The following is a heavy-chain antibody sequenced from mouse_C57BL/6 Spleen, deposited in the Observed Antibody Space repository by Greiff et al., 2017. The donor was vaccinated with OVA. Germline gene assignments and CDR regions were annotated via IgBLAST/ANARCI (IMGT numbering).Heavy chain of an antibody. CDR3: ARGDYDDGDYFDY. D-gene: IGHD2-4*01. J-gene: IGHJ2*01. CDR1: GFNIKDYY. V-gene: IGHV14-2*01. CDR2: IDPEDGET. Sequence: VHVKQSGAELVKPGASVKLSCTASGFNIKDYYMHWVKQRTEQGLEWIGRIDPEDGETKYAPKFQGKATITADTSSNKAYLQLSSLTSEDTAVYYCARGDYDDGDYFDYWGQGTTLTVSS.